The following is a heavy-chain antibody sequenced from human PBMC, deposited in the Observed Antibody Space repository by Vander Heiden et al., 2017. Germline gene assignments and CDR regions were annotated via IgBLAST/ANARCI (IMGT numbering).Heavy chain of an antibody. CDR2: IKRDGSEE. CDR3: ARGPNYGDRTDYFDP. J-gene: IGHJ5*02. CDR1: GFTFSDHW. Sequence: EVQVVESGGGLVQPGGSLRLSCVGSGFTFSDHWMGWVRQAPGKGLEWVADIKRDGSEENYVDSVKGRFIISRDNAKNPLSLQMNSLRAEDTAVYYCARGPNYGDRTDYFDPWGQGTLVTVSS. V-gene: IGHV3-7*01. D-gene: IGHD4-17*01.